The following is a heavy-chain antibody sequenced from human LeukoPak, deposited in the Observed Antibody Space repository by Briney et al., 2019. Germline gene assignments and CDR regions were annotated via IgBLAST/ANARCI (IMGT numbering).Heavy chain of an antibody. D-gene: IGHD2-15*01. V-gene: IGHV3-21*01. CDR2: ISSSSSYI. CDR3: ARGPPVLGYCSGGSCYSDAFDI. CDR1: GYTFSSYS. J-gene: IGHJ3*02. Sequence: GGSLRLSCAASGYTFSSYSMNWVRQAPGKGLEWVSSISSSSSYIYYADSVKGRFTISRDNAKNSLYLQMNSLRAEDTAVYYCARGPPVLGYCSGGSCYSDAFDIWGQGTMVTVSS.